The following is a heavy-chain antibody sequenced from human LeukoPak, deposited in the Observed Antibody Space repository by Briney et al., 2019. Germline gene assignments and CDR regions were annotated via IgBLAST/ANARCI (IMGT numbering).Heavy chain of an antibody. CDR2: ISYDGSNK. Sequence: GSLRLSCAASGFTFSSYAMHWVRQAPGKGLEWVAVISYDGSNKYYADSVKGRFTISRDNSKNTLYLQMNSLRAEDTAVYYCAREGQLAGGYYFDYWGQGTLVTVSS. CDR1: GFTFSSYA. D-gene: IGHD6-6*01. CDR3: AREGQLAGGYYFDY. J-gene: IGHJ4*02. V-gene: IGHV3-30*01.